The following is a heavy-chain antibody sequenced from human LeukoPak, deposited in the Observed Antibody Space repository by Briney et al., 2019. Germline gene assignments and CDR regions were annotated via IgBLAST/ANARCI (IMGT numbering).Heavy chain of an antibody. J-gene: IGHJ4*02. V-gene: IGHV3-23*01. CDR1: GFTFSSYA. D-gene: IGHD6-19*01. CDR2: TSGSGRSI. Sequence: PGGSLRLSCAASGFTFSSYAMSWVRQALGKGLEWVSGTSGSGRSIHYADSVKGRFTISRDNSKNTLYLQMNSLRADDTAVYYCAKDMNSWRDGSGLGDYFDYWGQGTLVTVSS. CDR3: AKDMNSWRDGSGLGDYFDY.